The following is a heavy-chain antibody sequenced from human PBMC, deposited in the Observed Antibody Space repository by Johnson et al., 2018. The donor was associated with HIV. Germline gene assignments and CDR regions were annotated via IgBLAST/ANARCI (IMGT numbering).Heavy chain of an antibody. D-gene: IGHD2-15*01. Sequence: VPLVESGGGLVQPGGSLRLSCAASAFTSNRYWMRWVRQAPGKGLEWVANIKQEGSGKYDVDSVQGRFPISRDNAKNSLYLQMNSLRAEDTAVYYCARDGVVVVPGGWGAFDIWGQGTLVTVSS. CDR1: AFTSNRYW. V-gene: IGHV3-7*01. CDR2: IKQEGSGK. CDR3: ARDGVVVVPGGWGAFDI. J-gene: IGHJ3*02.